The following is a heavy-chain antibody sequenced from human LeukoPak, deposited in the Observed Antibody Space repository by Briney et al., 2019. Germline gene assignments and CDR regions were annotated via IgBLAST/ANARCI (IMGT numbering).Heavy chain of an antibody. CDR2: INSDGSST. D-gene: IGHD6-19*01. V-gene: IGHV3-74*01. CDR3: ATGGWHYYFDY. J-gene: IGHJ4*02. Sequence: GGSLRLSCAASGFTFSSYWMHWVHQAPGKGLVWVSRINSDGSSTSYADSVKGRFTISRDNAKNTLYLQMNSLRAEDTAVYYCATGGWHYYFDYWGQGTLVTVSS. CDR1: GFTFSSYW.